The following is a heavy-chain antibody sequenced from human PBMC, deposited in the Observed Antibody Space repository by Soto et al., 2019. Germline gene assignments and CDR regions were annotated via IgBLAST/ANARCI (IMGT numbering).Heavy chain of an antibody. V-gene: IGHV3-73*01. CDR3: SRYGGSSTIPAA. J-gene: IGHJ5*02. D-gene: IGHD1-26*01. CDR2: VADKNENYVT. CDR1: GYSFSGSA. Sequence: GGSLRLSCAASGYSFSGSAIHWFRQASGKGLEWVGRVADKNENYVTTYAASVQGRFSLSRDDSKNTTYLLMNSLKTEDTAIYYCSRYGGSSTIPAALGQGTLVTVSS.